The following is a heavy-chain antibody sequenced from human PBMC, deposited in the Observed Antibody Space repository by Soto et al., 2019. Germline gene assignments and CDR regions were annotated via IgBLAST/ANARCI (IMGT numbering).Heavy chain of an antibody. J-gene: IGHJ5*02. CDR3: ARDRARVRGVIITAWFDP. CDR2: IWYDGSNK. D-gene: IGHD3-10*01. Sequence: GGSLRLSCAASGFTFSSYGMHWVRQAPGKGLEWVAVIWYDGSNKYYADSVKGRFTISRDNSKNTLYLQMNSLRAEDTAVYYCARDRARVRGVIITAWFDPWGQGTLVTVSS. CDR1: GFTFSSYG. V-gene: IGHV3-33*01.